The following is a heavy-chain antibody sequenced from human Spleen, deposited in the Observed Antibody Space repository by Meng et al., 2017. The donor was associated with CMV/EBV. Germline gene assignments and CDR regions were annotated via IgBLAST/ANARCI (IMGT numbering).Heavy chain of an antibody. CDR1: GFTVSSNY. V-gene: IGHV3-53*05. CDR3: ARLTTVVTPGVDY. CDR2: IYIDGTT. Sequence: GESLKISCAASGFTVSSNYMSWVRQAPGKGLEWVSVIYIDGTTYYADSVKGRFTISRDNSKNTLYLQMNSLRPEDTAVYYCARLTTVVTPGVDYWGQGTLVTVSS. J-gene: IGHJ4*02. D-gene: IGHD4-23*01.